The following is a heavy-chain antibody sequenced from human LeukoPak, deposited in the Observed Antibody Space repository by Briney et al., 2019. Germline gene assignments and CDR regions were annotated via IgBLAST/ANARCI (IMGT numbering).Heavy chain of an antibody. V-gene: IGHV4-4*09. CDR2: IYTSGST. D-gene: IGHD1-26*01. Sequence: SETLSLTCTVSGGSISSYYWSWIRQPPGKGLEWIGYIYTSGSTNYNPSLKSRVTISVDTSKNQFSLKLSSVTAADTAVYYCARTGWAATNWFDPWGQGTLVTVSS. CDR3: ARTGWAATNWFDP. J-gene: IGHJ5*02. CDR1: GGSISSYY.